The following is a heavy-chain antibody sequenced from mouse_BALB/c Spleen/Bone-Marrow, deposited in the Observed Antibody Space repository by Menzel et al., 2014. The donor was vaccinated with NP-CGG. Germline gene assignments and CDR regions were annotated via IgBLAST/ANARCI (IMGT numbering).Heavy chain of an antibody. J-gene: IGHJ4*01. Sequence: QVHVKQSGPGLVQPSQSLSITCTVSGFSLTSYGVHWVRQSPGKGLEWLGVIWSGGSTYYNAAFISRLSISKDNSKNQVFFKMNSLQPNDTAIYYCARKPVYYGYDYAMDYWGQGTSVTVSS. V-gene: IGHV2-2*02. CDR1: GFSLTSYG. CDR2: IWSGGST. CDR3: ARKPVYYGYDYAMDY. D-gene: IGHD2-2*01.